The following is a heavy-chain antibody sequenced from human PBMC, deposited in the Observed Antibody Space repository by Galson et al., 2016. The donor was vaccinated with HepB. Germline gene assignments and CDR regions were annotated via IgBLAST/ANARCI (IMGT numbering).Heavy chain of an antibody. V-gene: IGHV1-69*06. D-gene: IGHD5-24*01. CDR3: ATGAQKRWLELAGACDI. CDR2: IIPIFGTT. J-gene: IGHJ3*02. CDR1: GAIFGSYT. Sequence: SCKASGAIFGSYTVTWVRQAPGQGLEWMGGIIPIFGTTTYAQKFRGRVTITADKSTNTAYMELSSLRSEDTAVYYCATGAQKRWLELAGACDIWGQGTMVTVSS.